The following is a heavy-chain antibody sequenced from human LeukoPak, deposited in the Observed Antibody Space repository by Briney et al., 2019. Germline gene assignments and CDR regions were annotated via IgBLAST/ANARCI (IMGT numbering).Heavy chain of an antibody. CDR1: GFTFSDYN. D-gene: IGHD3-22*01. CDR2: INSRGGST. V-gene: IGHV3-11*04. CDR3: ATGKHYYDSSGYYFYYFDY. J-gene: IGHJ4*02. Sequence: GGSLRLSCAASGFTFSDYNMRWIRQAPGKGLEWVSAINSRGGSTYYADSVKGRFTISRDNAKNSLYLQMNSLRADDTAVYYCATGKHYYDSSGYYFYYFDYWGQGTLVTVSS.